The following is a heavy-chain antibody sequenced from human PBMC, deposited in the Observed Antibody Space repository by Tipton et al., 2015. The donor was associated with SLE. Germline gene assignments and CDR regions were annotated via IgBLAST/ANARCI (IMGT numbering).Heavy chain of an antibody. CDR2: INSDGSST. CDR3: ARDRGGSYYYYYGMDV. J-gene: IGHJ6*02. CDR1: GFTFSSYW. D-gene: IGHD1-26*01. Sequence: SLRLSCAASGFTFSSYWMHWVRQAPGKGLVWVSRINSDGSSTSYADSVKGRFTISRDNAKNTLYLQMNSLRAEDTAVYYCARDRGGSYYYYYGMDVWGQGTTVTVSS. V-gene: IGHV3-74*01.